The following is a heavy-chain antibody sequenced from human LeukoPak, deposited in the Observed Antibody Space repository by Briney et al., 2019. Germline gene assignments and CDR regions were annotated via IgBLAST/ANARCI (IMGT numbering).Heavy chain of an antibody. CDR1: GGSISSGSYY. CDR2: IYTSGSP. CDR3: ARDRGYSMINWFDP. D-gene: IGHD2-2*03. J-gene: IGHJ5*02. V-gene: IGHV4-61*02. Sequence: SQTLSLTCTVSGGSISSGSYYWSWIRQPAGKGLEWIGRIYTSGSPNYNPSLKSRVTISVDTSKNQFSLKLSSVTAADTAVYYCARDRGYSMINWFDPWGQGTLVTVSS.